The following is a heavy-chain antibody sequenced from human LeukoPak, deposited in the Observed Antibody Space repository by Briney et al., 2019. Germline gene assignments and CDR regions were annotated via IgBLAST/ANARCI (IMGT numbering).Heavy chain of an antibody. D-gene: IGHD6-13*01. J-gene: IGHJ6*03. CDR2: VYYSGST. CDR3: ARDHPYSSSWYVTGYYYYMDV. CDR1: GGSISSSSYY. V-gene: IGHV4-39*07. Sequence: PSETLSLTCTVSGGSISSSSYYWVWIRQSPGKGLEWIGYVYYSGSTYYNPSLKSRVTISVDTSKNQFSLKLSSVTAADTAVYYCARDHPYSSSWYVTGYYYYMDVWGKGTTVTVSS.